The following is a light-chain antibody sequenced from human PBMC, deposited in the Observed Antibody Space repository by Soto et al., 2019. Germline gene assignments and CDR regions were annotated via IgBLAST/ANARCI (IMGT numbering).Light chain of an antibody. CDR2: DVS. CDR1: SSDIGNYDY. CDR3: SSYTSSNTLV. V-gene: IGLV2-14*03. J-gene: IGLJ1*01. Sequence: QSALTQPASVSGSPGQSITISCTGSSSDIGNYDYVSWYQQHPGKAPKLMIYDVSDRPSGVSNRFSASKSGNTASLTISGLQAEDEADYYCSSYTSSNTLVFGTGTKLTVL.